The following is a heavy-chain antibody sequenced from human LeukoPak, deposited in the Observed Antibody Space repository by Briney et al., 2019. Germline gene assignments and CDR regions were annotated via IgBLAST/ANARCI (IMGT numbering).Heavy chain of an antibody. CDR3: ARERLAMVRGVIPKEAWGWFDP. Sequence: SETLSLTCTVSGDSLSSSYWSWARQPAGKGLEWIGRIYTSGNTNYNPSLKSRATISVDTSKNQFSLELSSVTAADTAVYYCARERLAMVRGVIPKEAWGWFDPWGQGTLVTVSS. CDR2: IYTSGNT. J-gene: IGHJ5*02. V-gene: IGHV4-4*07. CDR1: GDSLSSSY. D-gene: IGHD3-10*01.